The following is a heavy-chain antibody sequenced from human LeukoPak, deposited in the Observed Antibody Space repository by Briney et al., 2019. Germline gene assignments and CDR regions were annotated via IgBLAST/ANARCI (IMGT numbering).Heavy chain of an antibody. Sequence: SETLSLTCTVSGGPIRGYYWSWIRQPPEKGLELIGYIYYSGSTHYNPSLKSRLTISVDTSKNQFSLKLNSVTAADTAVYYCARRLFDYWGQGTLVTVSS. CDR3: ARRLFDY. CDR2: IYYSGST. CDR1: GGPIRGYY. J-gene: IGHJ4*02. V-gene: IGHV4-59*08.